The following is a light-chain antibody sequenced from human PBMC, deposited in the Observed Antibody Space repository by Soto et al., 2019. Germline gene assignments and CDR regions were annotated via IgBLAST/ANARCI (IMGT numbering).Light chain of an antibody. CDR3: QQYGSSPSIT. Sequence: EIVWTQSPGTLSLSTGERATLSCRSSQSVSSSYLAWYQQKPGQAPRLLIYGASSRATGIPDRFIGSGSGTDFTLTISRLEPEDFAVYYCQQYGSSPSITFGQGTRLEIK. CDR1: QSVSSSY. V-gene: IGKV3-20*01. CDR2: GAS. J-gene: IGKJ5*01.